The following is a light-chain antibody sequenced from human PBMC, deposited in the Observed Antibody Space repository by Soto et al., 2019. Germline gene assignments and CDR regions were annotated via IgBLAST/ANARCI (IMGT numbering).Light chain of an antibody. CDR3: QQYKAYRA. V-gene: IGKV1-5*03. CDR2: RAS. J-gene: IGKJ1*01. CDR1: ENIDSW. Sequence: DIQMTQSPSTLSASVGDRVTITCRASENIDSWLAWHQQKPGKVPKLLISRASSLENGVPSRFSGSGSGTEFTLTISSLQPDDFATYYCQQYKAYRAFGHGTKVEI.